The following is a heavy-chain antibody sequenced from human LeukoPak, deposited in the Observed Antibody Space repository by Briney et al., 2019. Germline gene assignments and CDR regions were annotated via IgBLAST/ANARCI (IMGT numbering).Heavy chain of an antibody. D-gene: IGHD6-6*01. V-gene: IGHV4-34*01. CDR3: ARSGFSSSGPSIDY. J-gene: IGHJ4*02. CDR1: GGSFSGYY. Sequence: SETLSLTCAVYGGSFSGYYWSWIRQPPGKGLEWIGEINHSGSTNYNPSLKSRVTISVDTSKNQFSLKLSSVTAADTAVYYCARSGFSSSGPSIDYWGQGTLVTVSS. CDR2: INHSGST.